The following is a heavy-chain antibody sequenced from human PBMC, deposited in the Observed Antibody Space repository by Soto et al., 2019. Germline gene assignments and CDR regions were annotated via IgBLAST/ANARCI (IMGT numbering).Heavy chain of an antibody. CDR1: GGSINSYY. V-gene: IGHV4-59*01. J-gene: IGHJ5*02. Sequence: SETLSLTCTVSGGSINSYYWTWIRQSPEKGLEWIGYIYYTGSTNYNPSLRSRVTISEDTSKNQFSLKLSSVTAADTAVYFCARGSSWFDPWGQGTLVTVYS. D-gene: IGHD2-2*01. CDR2: IYYTGST. CDR3: ARGSSWFDP.